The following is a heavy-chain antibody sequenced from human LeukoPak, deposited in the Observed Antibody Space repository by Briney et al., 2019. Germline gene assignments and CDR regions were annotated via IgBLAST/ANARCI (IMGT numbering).Heavy chain of an antibody. D-gene: IGHD4-11*01. Sequence: QSGRSLRLSCAASGFTFSSYAMHWVRQAPGKGLEWVAVISYDGSNKYYADSVKGRFTISRDNSKNTVYLQMNSLRAEDTGVYYCARDGVTVPHYFDYWGQGTLVTVSS. CDR2: ISYDGSNK. J-gene: IGHJ4*02. CDR3: ARDGVTVPHYFDY. CDR1: GFTFSSYA. V-gene: IGHV3-30-3*01.